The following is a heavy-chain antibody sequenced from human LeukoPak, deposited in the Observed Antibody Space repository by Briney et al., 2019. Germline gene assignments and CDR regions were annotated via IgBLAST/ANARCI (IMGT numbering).Heavy chain of an antibody. D-gene: IGHD3-22*01. J-gene: IGHJ3*02. CDR1: GFTFSSYS. Sequence: GGSLRLSCAASGFTFSSYSMNWVRPAPGKGLEWVSSISSSSSYIYSADSVKGRFTISRDNAKNSLYLQMNSLRAEDTAVYYCARDGDYYDSRGDAFDIWGQGAMVTVAS. CDR3: ARDGDYYDSRGDAFDI. CDR2: ISSSSSYI. V-gene: IGHV3-21*01.